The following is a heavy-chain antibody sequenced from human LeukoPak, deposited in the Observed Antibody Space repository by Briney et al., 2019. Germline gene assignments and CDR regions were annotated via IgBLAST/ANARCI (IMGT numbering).Heavy chain of an antibody. CDR3: TTVCCGGDSAHY. CDR2: IKSKGAGGTT. J-gene: IGHJ4*02. D-gene: IGHD2-21*02. V-gene: IGHV3-15*07. Sequence: GGSLRLSCAASGFSFSSTWMNWVRQAPGKGLEWVGRIKSKGAGGTTDYAASVKGRFTISRDDSKNTLYLQMNSLKTEDTAVYYCTTVCCGGDSAHYWGQGTLVTVSS. CDR1: GFSFSSTW.